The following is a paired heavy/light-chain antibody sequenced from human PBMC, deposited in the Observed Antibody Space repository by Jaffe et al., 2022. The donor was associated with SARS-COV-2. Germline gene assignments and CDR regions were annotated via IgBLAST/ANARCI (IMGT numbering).Heavy chain of an antibody. D-gene: IGHD2-21*01. J-gene: IGHJ4*02. CDR2: IKTKTNGETT. CDR3: TTIGGAIIGY. CDR1: GFTFSNAW. V-gene: IGHV3-15*01. Sequence: EVQLVESGGGLVKPGGSLRLSCAASGFTFSNAWMTWVRQAPGKGLEWVGRIKTKTNGETTEYAAPVKGRFTISRDDSKNTLYLQMNSLQTDDTAVYYCTTIGGAIIGYWGQGTLVTVSS.
Light chain of an antibody. Sequence: QTVVTQEPSLTVSPGGTVTLTCASSTGAVTSGYYPNWFQQKPGQTPRALIYSTTKKYSWTPARFSGSLLGDKAALTVSDVQPEDEAEYYCLLYYGGALLFGGGTKLTV. CDR2: STT. J-gene: IGLJ3*02. CDR1: TGAVTSGYY. V-gene: IGLV7-43*01. CDR3: LLYYGGALL.